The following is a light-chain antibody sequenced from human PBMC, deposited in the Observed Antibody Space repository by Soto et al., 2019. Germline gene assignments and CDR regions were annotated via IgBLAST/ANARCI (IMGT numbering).Light chain of an antibody. CDR1: QSVSSN. CDR2: GAS. J-gene: IGKJ5*01. V-gene: IGKV3D-15*01. Sequence: EIVMTQSPGTLSVSPGERVTFSCRASQSVSSNLAWYQQKPGQAPRLLIYGASNRATGIPDRFSGSGSGTDFTLTINSLEPDDFAVYYCQQRDDWPITFGQGTRLEIK. CDR3: QQRDDWPIT.